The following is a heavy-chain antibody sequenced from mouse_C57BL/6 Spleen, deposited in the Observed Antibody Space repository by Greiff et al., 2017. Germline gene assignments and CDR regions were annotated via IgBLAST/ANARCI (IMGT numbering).Heavy chain of an antibody. V-gene: IGHV1-55*01. CDR2: IYPGSGST. Sequence: QVQLQQPGAELVKPGASVKMSCKASGYTFTSYWITWVKQRPGQGLEWIGDIYPGSGSTNYNEKFKSKATLTVDTSSSTAYMQLSSLTSEDSAVYYCAILGTGTPSCAMDYWGQGTSVTVSS. J-gene: IGHJ4*01. CDR1: GYTFTSYW. D-gene: IGHD4-1*01. CDR3: AILGTGTPSCAMDY.